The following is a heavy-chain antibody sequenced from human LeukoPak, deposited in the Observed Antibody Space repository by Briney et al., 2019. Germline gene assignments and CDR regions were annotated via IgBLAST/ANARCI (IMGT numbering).Heavy chain of an antibody. V-gene: IGHV1-18*01. CDR3: ARANYYDSSGYYPVVVGDLDY. Sequence: ASVKVSCKASGYTFTSYGISWVRQAPGQGPEWMGWISAYNGNTNYAQKLQGRVTMTTDTSTSTAYMELRSLRSDDTAVYYCARANYYDSSGYYPVVVGDLDYWGQGTLVTVSS. D-gene: IGHD3-22*01. J-gene: IGHJ4*02. CDR2: ISAYNGNT. CDR1: GYTFTSYG.